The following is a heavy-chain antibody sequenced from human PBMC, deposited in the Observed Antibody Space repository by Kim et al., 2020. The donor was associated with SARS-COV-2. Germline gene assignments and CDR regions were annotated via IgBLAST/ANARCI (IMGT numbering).Heavy chain of an antibody. V-gene: IGHV3-30*18. J-gene: IGHJ6*02. CDR3: AKDLLLTLMDCTNGVCNGGMDV. CDR2: ISYDGSNK. D-gene: IGHD2-8*01. Sequence: GGSLRLSCAASGFTFSSYGMHWVRQAPGKGLEWVAVISYDGSNKYYADSVKGRFTISRDNSKNTLYLQMNSLRAEDTAVYYCAKDLLLTLMDCTNGVCNGGMDVWGQGTTVTVSS. CDR1: GFTFSSYG.